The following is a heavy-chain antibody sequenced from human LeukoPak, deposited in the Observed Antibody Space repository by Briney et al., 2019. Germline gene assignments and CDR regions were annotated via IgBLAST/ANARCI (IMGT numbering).Heavy chain of an antibody. Sequence: GGSLRLSRAASGFTVSSNYMSWVRQAPGKGLEWVSVIYSGGSTYYADSVKGRFTISRDNSKNTLYLQVNSLRAEDTAVYYCARSVNRRFPNWFDPWGQGTLVTVSS. V-gene: IGHV3-53*01. D-gene: IGHD2-21*01. CDR2: IYSGGST. J-gene: IGHJ5*02. CDR3: ARSVNRRFPNWFDP. CDR1: GFTVSSNY.